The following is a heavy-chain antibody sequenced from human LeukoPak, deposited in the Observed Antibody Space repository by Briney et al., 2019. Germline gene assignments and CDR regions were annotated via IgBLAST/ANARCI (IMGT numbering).Heavy chain of an antibody. CDR2: INPNTGGT. CDR1: GYTFTCYY. CDR3: ARVGYCSRGVCYNYDY. Sequence: ASVKVSCKASGYTFTCYYMHWVRQAPGQGFEWMGWINPNTGGTNYAQKFKGRVLMTRDTSISTAYLELSSLKSDDTAVYYCARVGYCSRGVCYNYDYWGQGAQVTVSS. J-gene: IGHJ4*02. D-gene: IGHD2-8*01. V-gene: IGHV1-2*02.